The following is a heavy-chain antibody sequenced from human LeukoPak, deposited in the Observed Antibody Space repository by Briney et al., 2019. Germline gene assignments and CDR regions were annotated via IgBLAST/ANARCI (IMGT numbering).Heavy chain of an antibody. J-gene: IGHJ5*02. CDR1: GFTFSSYA. Sequence: PGGSLRLSCAASGFTFSSYAMSWVRQAPGKGLEWVSAISGSGGSTYYADSVKGRFTISRDNSKNTLYLQMNSLRAEDTAVYYXXXXXXXXXSSGWHNWFDPWGQGTLVTVSS. CDR3: XXXXXXXXSSGWHNWFDP. V-gene: IGHV3-23*01. CDR2: ISGSGGST. D-gene: IGHD6-19*01.